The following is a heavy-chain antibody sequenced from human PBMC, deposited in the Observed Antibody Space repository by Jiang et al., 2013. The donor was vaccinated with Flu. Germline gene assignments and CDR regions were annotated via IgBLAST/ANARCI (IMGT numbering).Heavy chain of an antibody. D-gene: IGHD6-19*01. CDR1: GYTFISYG. CDR3: ARDPRSSGSFVIDY. Sequence: VKVSCKASGYTFISYGISWVRQAPGQGLEWMGWISAYNGNTKYVQKLQGRVTMTTDTSTSTAYMELRSLRSDDTAVYYCARDPRSSGSFVIDYWGQGTLVTVSS. CDR2: ISAYNGNT. V-gene: IGHV1-18*01. J-gene: IGHJ4*02.